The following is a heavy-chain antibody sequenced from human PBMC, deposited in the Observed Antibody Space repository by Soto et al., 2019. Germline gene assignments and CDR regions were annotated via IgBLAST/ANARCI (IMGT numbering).Heavy chain of an antibody. Sequence: QVQLVQSGAEVKKPGASVKVSCKVSGYTLSELSMHWVRQAPGKRLEWMGSFDPEDGETIYAQKFQGRVTMTEDTSTDKAYMEMRSLRSEDTAVYYCATVHPMYTRSLKYYYDYGMDVWGQGTTVTVSS. CDR1: GYTLSELS. J-gene: IGHJ6*02. D-gene: IGHD3-10*02. CDR3: ATVHPMYTRSLKYYYDYGMDV. CDR2: FDPEDGET. V-gene: IGHV1-24*01.